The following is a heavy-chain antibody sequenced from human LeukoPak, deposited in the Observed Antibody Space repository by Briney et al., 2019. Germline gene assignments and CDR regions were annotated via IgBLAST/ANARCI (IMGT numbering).Heavy chain of an antibody. CDR1: GFTFSSYA. Sequence: PGGSLRLSCAASGFTFSSYAMHWVRQAPGKGLEWVAVISYDGSNKYYADSVKGRFTISRDNSKNTLYLQMNSLRAEDTAVYYCARVLAARPVWGQGTLVTVSS. J-gene: IGHJ4*02. CDR3: ARVLAARPV. V-gene: IGHV3-30-3*01. D-gene: IGHD6-6*01. CDR2: ISYDGSNK.